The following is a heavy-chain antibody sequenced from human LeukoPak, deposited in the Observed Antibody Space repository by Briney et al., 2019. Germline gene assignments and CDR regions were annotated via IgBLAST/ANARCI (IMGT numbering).Heavy chain of an antibody. CDR2: IYYSGST. V-gene: IGHV4-59*01. J-gene: IGHJ3*02. Sequence: PSETLSLTCTVSGGSISSYYWSWIRQPPGKGLEWIGYIYYSGSTNYNPSLKSRVTISVDTSKNQFSLKLSSVTAADTAVYYCASQAMVYDAFDIWGQGTIVTVSS. CDR1: GGSISSYY. CDR3: ASQAMVYDAFDI. D-gene: IGHD5-18*01.